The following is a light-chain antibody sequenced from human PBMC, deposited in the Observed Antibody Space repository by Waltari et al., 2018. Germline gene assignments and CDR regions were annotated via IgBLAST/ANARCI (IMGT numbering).Light chain of an antibody. CDR3: QQYNRWPPLT. CDR2: GAS. J-gene: IGKJ4*01. CDR1: QNIDNN. Sequence: EVVMTQSPAALSESPGERVTLSCKASQNIDNNLAWYQQKPGQSPRLLIYGASTRATGVPTRFSGSGSGTEFTLTISSLQSEDCAVFYCQQYNRWPPLTFGGGTKVEIK. V-gene: IGKV3-15*01.